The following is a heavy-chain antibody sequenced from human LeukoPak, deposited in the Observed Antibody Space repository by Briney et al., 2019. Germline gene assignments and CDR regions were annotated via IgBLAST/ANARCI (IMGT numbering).Heavy chain of an antibody. D-gene: IGHD3-9*01. J-gene: IGHJ4*02. CDR3: ARDSIAGYSLSW. Sequence: KPSGTLSLTCGVSGGFIINGKWWSWVRQPPGKGLEWIGEISHSGSPNYNPSLKGRLTISVDTAKNQFSLKLSSVTAADTAVYYCARDSIAGYSLSWWGQGTLVTVSS. V-gene: IGHV4-4*02. CDR1: GGFIINGKW. CDR2: ISHSGSP.